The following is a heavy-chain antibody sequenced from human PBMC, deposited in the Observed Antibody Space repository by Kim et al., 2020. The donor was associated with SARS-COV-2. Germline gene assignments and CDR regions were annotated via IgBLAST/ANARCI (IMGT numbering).Heavy chain of an antibody. Sequence: YYADSVRGRFTISRDNAKNSVFLQLNTLRAEDTAVYYCARDRSTLIGGTDLWGQGTTVAVSS. J-gene: IGHJ6*02. CDR3: ARDRSTLIGGTDL. D-gene: IGHD6-25*01. V-gene: IGHV3-48*01.